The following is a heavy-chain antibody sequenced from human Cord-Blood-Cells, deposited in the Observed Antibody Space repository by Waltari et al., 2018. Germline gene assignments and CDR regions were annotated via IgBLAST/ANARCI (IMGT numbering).Heavy chain of an antibody. D-gene: IGHD6-13*01. CDR1: GGSISRYY. J-gene: IGHJ4*02. CDR2: IYYSGST. Sequence: QVQLQESGPGLVKPSETLSLTCPVSGGSISRYYWTWIRQPPGKGLEWIGYIYYSGSTNYNPSLKSRVTISVDTSKNQFSLKLSSVTAADTAVYYCAREIAAAGFDYWGQGTLVTVSS. V-gene: IGHV4-59*01. CDR3: AREIAAAGFDY.